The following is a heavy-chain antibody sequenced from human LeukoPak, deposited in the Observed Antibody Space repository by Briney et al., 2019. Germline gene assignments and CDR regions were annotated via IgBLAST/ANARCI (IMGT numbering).Heavy chain of an antibody. Sequence: SETLSLTCTVSGVSISSSNSYWGWIRQPPGKGLEWIGSIYYSGNTYYNASLKSQVSISIDTSKNQFPLKLTSVTATDTAVYYCARQTGSGLFILPGGQGTLVTVSS. V-gene: IGHV4-39*01. D-gene: IGHD3/OR15-3a*01. CDR3: ARQTGSGLFILP. CDR2: IYYSGNT. J-gene: IGHJ4*02. CDR1: GVSISSSNSY.